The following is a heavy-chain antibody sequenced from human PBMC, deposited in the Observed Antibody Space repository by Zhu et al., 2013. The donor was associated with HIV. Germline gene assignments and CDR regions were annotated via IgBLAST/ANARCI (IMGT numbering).Heavy chain of an antibody. CDR2: ISTYNGNT. V-gene: IGHV1-18*01. J-gene: IGHJ6*02. D-gene: IGHD3-22*01. CDR1: GYTFTSYG. Sequence: QVQLVQSGAEVKKPGASVKVSCKASGYTFTSYGISWVRQAPGQGLEWMGWISTYNGNTNYAQKMQGRVTMTTDTSTSTAYMELRSLRSDDTAVYYCARESGDCTSSSSCYLYYYYYGMDVWGQGTTVTVSS. CDR3: ARESGDCTSSSSCYLYYYYYGMDV.